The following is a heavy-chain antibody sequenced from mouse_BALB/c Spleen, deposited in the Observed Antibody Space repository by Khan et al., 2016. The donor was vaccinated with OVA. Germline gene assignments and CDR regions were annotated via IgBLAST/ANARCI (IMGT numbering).Heavy chain of an antibody. CDR3: AREGSRYNYAMDY. J-gene: IGHJ4*01. V-gene: IGHV3-2*02. Sequence: EVQLQESGPGLVKPSQSLSLTCTVTGYSITSDYAWNWIGQFPGNKLEWMGYISSSGSTNYNPALKSRISITRDTSKNQFFLQLNSVTTEDTATYYCAREGSRYNYAMDYWGQGTSVTVSS. CDR1: GYSITSDYA. D-gene: IGHD1-3*01. CDR2: ISSSGST.